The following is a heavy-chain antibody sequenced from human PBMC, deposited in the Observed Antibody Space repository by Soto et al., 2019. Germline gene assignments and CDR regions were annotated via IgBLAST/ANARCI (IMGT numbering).Heavy chain of an antibody. V-gene: IGHV4-61*01. J-gene: IGHJ4*02. Sequence: SETLSLTCTVSGGSVSSGSYYWSWIRQPPGKGLEWIGYIYYSGSTNYNPSLKSRVTISVDTSKNQFSLKLSSVTAADTAVYYCARDTTPDYDSSGFDYWGQGTLVTVS. CDR2: IYYSGST. CDR1: GGSVSSGSYY. D-gene: IGHD3-22*01. CDR3: ARDTTPDYDSSGFDY.